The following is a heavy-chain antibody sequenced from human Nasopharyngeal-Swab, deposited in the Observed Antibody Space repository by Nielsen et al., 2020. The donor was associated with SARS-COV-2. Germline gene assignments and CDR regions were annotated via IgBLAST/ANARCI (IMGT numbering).Heavy chain of an antibody. Sequence: GGSLRLSRAASGFTFSSYAMHWVRQAPGKGLEWVAVISYDGSNKYYADSVRGRFTISRDNSKNTLYLQMNSLRAEDTAVYYCARDRGIAVANNWFDPWGQGTLVTVSS. D-gene: IGHD6-19*01. CDR1: GFTFSSYA. CDR3: ARDRGIAVANNWFDP. CDR2: ISYDGSNK. J-gene: IGHJ5*02. V-gene: IGHV3-30*04.